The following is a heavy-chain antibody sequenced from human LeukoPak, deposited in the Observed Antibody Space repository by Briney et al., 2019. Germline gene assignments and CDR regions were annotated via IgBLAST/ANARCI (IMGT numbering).Heavy chain of an antibody. CDR3: ARVSSSGYLPYYYYYGMDV. J-gene: IGHJ6*02. Sequence: PGGSLRLSCAASGFTFSSYSVNWVRQAPGKGLEWVSSISSSSSYIYYADSVKGRFTISRDNTKNSLYLQMNSLRAEDTAVYYCARVSSSGYLPYYYYYGMDVWGQGTTVTVSS. CDR1: GFTFSSYS. CDR2: ISSSSSYI. D-gene: IGHD3-22*01. V-gene: IGHV3-21*01.